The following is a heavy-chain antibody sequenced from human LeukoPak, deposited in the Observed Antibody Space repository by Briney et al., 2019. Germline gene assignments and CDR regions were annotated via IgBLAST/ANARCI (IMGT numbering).Heavy chain of an antibody. Sequence: PGRSLRLSCAASGFTFSSYAMHWVRQAPGKGLEWVAFIWDNGGNKDYADSVKGRFSISRDNSKNTLYLQMNSLREEDTAVYHCAFLWFGEPHYQYYMDVWGKGTTVTVSS. J-gene: IGHJ6*03. CDR1: GFTFSSYA. CDR2: IWDNGGNK. V-gene: IGHV3-30*14. CDR3: AFLWFGEPHYQYYMDV. D-gene: IGHD3-10*01.